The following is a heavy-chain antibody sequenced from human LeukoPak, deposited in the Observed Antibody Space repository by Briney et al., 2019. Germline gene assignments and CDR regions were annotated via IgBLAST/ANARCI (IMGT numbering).Heavy chain of an antibody. CDR3: AKVRYVAGSPTCVDY. CDR1: GFTFSTYA. Sequence: PGGSLRLSCAASGFTFSTYAMSWVRQAPGKGLGWVSSISSSGGSTYYADSVKGRFTISRDNTQNTLYLQMNSLRAEDTAIFYCAKVRYVAGSPTCVDYWGQGTLVTVSS. D-gene: IGHD6-19*01. CDR2: ISSSGGST. V-gene: IGHV3-23*01. J-gene: IGHJ4*02.